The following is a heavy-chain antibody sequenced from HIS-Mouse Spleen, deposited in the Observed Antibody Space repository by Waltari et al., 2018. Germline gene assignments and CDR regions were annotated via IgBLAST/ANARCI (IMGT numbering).Heavy chain of an antibody. V-gene: IGHV4-39*07. Sequence: QLQLQESGPGLVKPSETLSLTCTVSGGSISSSSYYLGWIRQPPGKGLGWIGSIYYSGSTYYTPSLKSRVTISVDTSKNQFSLKLSSVTAADTAVYYCAREIPYSSSWYDWYFDLWGRGTLVTVSS. CDR1: GGSISSSSYY. J-gene: IGHJ2*01. CDR2: IYYSGST. CDR3: AREIPYSSSWYDWYFDL. D-gene: IGHD6-13*01.